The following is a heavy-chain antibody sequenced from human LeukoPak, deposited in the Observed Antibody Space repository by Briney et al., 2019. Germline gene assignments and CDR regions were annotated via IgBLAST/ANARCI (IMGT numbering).Heavy chain of an antibody. J-gene: IGHJ3*02. CDR1: GYTFTNYW. Sequence: GESLKISCKASGYTFTNYWIGWVRQMPGKGLEWMGIIYPGDSDTRYSPSFQGQVTISADKSISTAYLQWSSLKASDTAMYYCAGSENFDIWGQGTMVTVSS. CDR3: AGSENFDI. V-gene: IGHV5-51*01. CDR2: IYPGDSDT.